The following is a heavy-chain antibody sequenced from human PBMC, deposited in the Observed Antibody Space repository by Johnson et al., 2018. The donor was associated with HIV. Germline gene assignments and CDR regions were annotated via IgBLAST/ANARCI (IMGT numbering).Heavy chain of an antibody. CDR2: ISYDGSNK. Sequence: QMLLVESGGGVVQPGRSLRLSCAASGFTFSSYAMHWVRQAPGKGLEWVAVISYDGSNKYYADSVKGRFTISRDNAKNSLYLQMNSLRAEDTAVYYCARGPGLFSRPEQFAFDIWGQGTMVTVSS. D-gene: IGHD2-2*01. CDR3: ARGPGLFSRPEQFAFDI. J-gene: IGHJ3*02. CDR1: GFTFSSYA. V-gene: IGHV3-30*04.